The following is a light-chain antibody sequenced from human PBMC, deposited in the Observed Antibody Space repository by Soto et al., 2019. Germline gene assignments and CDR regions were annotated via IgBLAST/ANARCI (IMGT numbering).Light chain of an antibody. CDR1: QSVSTN. CDR3: QQYANSPIT. CDR2: GAS. Sequence: EIAMTQSPATLSVSPGERATLSCRASQSVSTNLAWYQQKPGQAPRLLIYGASTRATGIPDRFSGSGSGTEFTLTITPLEPEDFAVYFCQQYANSPITFGQGTRLEIK. J-gene: IGKJ5*01. V-gene: IGKV3-15*01.